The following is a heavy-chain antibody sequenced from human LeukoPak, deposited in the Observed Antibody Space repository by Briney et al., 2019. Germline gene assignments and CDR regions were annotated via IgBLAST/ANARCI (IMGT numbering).Heavy chain of an antibody. J-gene: IGHJ3*02. D-gene: IGHD6-13*01. CDR1: GFTVSSNY. V-gene: IGHV3-66*01. CDR3: ARDYSSAWYERLAFDT. Sequence: GGSLRLSCAASGFTVSSNYMSWVRQAPGKGLEWVSVIYSGGSTYYADSVKGRFTISRDNSKNTLYLQMNSLRAEDTAVYYCARDYSSAWYERLAFDTWGQGTMVTVSS. CDR2: IYSGGST.